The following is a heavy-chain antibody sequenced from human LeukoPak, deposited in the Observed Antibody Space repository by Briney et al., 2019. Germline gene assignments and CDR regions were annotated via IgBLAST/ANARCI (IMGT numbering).Heavy chain of an antibody. CDR3: ASLHSSSSTNYYYYMDV. CDR1: GFTFSSYS. V-gene: IGHV3-48*01. Sequence: HPGGSLRLSCAASGFTFSSYSMNWVRQAPGKGLEWVSYISSSSSTIYYADSVKGRFTISRDNAKNSLYLQMNSLRAEDTAVYYCASLHSSSSTNYYYYMDVWGKGTTVTVSS. J-gene: IGHJ6*03. CDR2: ISSSSSTI. D-gene: IGHD6-6*01.